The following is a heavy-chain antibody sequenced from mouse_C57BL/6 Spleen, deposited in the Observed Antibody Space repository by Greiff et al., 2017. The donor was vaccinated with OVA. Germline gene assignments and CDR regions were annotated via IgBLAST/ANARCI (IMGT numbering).Heavy chain of an antibody. D-gene: IGHD1-1*01. V-gene: IGHV3-6*01. J-gene: IGHJ4*01. CDR3: ARREDYYGSSTIGYYAMDY. Sequence: DVKLQESGPGLVKPSQSLSLTCSVTGYSITSGYYWNWIRQFPGNKLEWMGYISYDGSNNYNPSLKNRISITRDTSKNQFFLKLNSVTTEDTATYYCARREDYYGSSTIGYYAMDYWGQGTSVTVSS. CDR1: GYSITSGYY. CDR2: ISYDGSN.